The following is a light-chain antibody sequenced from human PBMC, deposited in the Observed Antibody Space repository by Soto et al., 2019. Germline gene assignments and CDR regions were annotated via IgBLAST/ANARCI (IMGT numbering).Light chain of an antibody. Sequence: EIVLTQSPGILSLSPGERATLSCRASQSVSNDFLAWYQQKPGQAPRLLIYGASTRATDVPDRFSGSGSGADFTLSISRLEPEDFAVYYCHQYGASPQTFGQGTKVEVK. CDR1: QSVSNDF. CDR3: HQYGASPQT. V-gene: IGKV3-20*01. J-gene: IGKJ1*01. CDR2: GAS.